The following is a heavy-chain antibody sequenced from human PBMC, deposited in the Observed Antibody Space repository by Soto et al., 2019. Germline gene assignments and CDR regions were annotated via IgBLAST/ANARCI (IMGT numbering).Heavy chain of an antibody. Sequence: QVELKQSGPGLVRPSGTLSLTCRVSGTSISSTYWWTWVRQSPGKGLEWIGEIYHNGITKYNPSLKRRFSLSVDKSNNQLSLKLTSVTAADTAVYYCATVPPRIVVVLAEFPTWGQGTRVTVSS. CDR2: IYHNGIT. CDR3: ATVPPRIVVVLAEFPT. CDR1: GTSISSTYW. V-gene: IGHV4-4*02. D-gene: IGHD2-15*01. J-gene: IGHJ4*02.